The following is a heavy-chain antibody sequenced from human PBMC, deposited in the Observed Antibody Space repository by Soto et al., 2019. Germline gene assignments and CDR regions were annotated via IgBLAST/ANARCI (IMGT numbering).Heavy chain of an antibody. CDR2: IEHSGRT. CDR1: SVSVSGSYW. Sequence: QVQIQESGPGLVKPSGTLSLACSVSSVSVSGSYWCAWVRQSPGKGLEWIGEIEHSGRTNYNPSLKSRVTMSLDYSKNQFSLNLRSVTAADTAVYYCARSNWNYVRTLDYWGQGSQVIVSS. J-gene: IGHJ4*02. CDR3: ARSNWNYVRTLDY. V-gene: IGHV4-4*02. D-gene: IGHD1-7*01.